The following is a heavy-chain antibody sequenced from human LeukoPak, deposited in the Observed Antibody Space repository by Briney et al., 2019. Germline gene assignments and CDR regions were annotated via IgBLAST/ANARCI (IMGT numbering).Heavy chain of an antibody. CDR2: FTPNSGGT. CDR1: GYTFTGHY. CDR3: ARGPQRRDGFAWGY. J-gene: IGHJ4*02. V-gene: IGHV1-2*02. D-gene: IGHD3-10*01. Sequence: ASVKVSCNASGYTFTGHYMYLVRDAPGQGLELMGCFTPNSGGTNYAQKFQGRVSMTRDTSISTAYMELSRLRSADTAVYYCARGPQRRDGFAWGYWGQGTLVTVSS.